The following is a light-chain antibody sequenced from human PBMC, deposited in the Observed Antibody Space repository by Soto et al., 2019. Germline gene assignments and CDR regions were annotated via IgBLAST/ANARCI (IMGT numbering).Light chain of an antibody. CDR2: IEGSGSY. CDR1: SGHSSYI. J-gene: IGLJ2*01. CDR3: ETWDHNTRV. V-gene: IGLV4-60*02. Sequence: QPVLTQSSSASASLGSSVKLTCTLSSGHSSYIIAWHHQQPGKAPRYLMKIEGSGSYHKGSGVPDRISGSSSGADRYLTISNLQFEDEANYYCETWDHNTRVYVGGTKVTVL.